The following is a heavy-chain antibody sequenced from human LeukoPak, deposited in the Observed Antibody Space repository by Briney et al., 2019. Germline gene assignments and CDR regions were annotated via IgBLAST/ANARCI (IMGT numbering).Heavy chain of an antibody. V-gene: IGHV4-59*12. Sequence: PSETLSLTCTVSGGSISSYYWSWIRQPPGKGLEWIGYIYYSGSTNYNPSLKSRVTMSVDTSKNQFSLKLSSVTAADTAVYYCARDSPTYYDILTGYDHYYYYMDVWGKGTTVTVSS. CDR1: GGSISSYY. J-gene: IGHJ6*03. CDR2: IYYSGST. D-gene: IGHD3-9*01. CDR3: ARDSPTYYDILTGYDHYYYYMDV.